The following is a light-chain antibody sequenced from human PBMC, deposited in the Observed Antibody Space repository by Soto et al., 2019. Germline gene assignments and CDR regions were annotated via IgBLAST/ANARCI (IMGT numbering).Light chain of an antibody. J-gene: IGKJ2*01. CDR1: QSISGW. Sequence: DIQMTQSPSTLSASVGDRVTITCWASQSISGWLAWFQQKPGKAPKLLIYDASTLESGVPSRFSGSGSGTQFTLTISSLQPDDFATYFCQQYSSYSLYTFGQGTKLEI. CDR3: QQYSSYSLYT. CDR2: DAS. V-gene: IGKV1-5*01.